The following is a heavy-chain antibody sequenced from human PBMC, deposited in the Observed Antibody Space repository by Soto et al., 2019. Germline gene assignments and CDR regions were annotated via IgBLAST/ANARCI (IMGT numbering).Heavy chain of an antibody. V-gene: IGHV4-4*02. CDR1: GGSISSRNW. CDR3: AKDRLWGRSDRGAPDDFEV. D-gene: IGHD3-10*01. Sequence: QVHLQESGPGLVNPSGTLSLTCTVSGGSISSRNWWSWLRQSPTKGLEWIGEMYQSGSTNYNPSLESRVTLSVDKAKYQFSPELTSLTAADTAVYYCAKDRLWGRSDRGAPDDFEVWGQGTMVTVS. J-gene: IGHJ3*01. CDR2: MYQSGST.